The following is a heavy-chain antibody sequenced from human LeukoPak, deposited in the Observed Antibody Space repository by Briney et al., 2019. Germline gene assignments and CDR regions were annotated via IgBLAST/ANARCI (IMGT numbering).Heavy chain of an antibody. V-gene: IGHV3-23*01. CDR1: GFTFSSYA. J-gene: IGHJ4*02. CDR2: ISGSGGST. D-gene: IGHD6-19*01. Sequence: GGSLRLSCAASGFTFSSYAMSWVRQAPGKGLEWVSAISGSGGSTYYADSVKGRFTISRDNSKHTLYLQMNSLRAEDTAVYYCAKVDKQWLAFDYWGQGTLVTVSS. CDR3: AKVDKQWLAFDY.